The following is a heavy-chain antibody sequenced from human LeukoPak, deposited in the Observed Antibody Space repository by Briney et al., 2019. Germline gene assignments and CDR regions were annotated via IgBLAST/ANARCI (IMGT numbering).Heavy chain of an antibody. CDR3: AKDPSGHSFASYGLDV. J-gene: IGHJ6*02. CDR1: GFTLRSYD. V-gene: IGHV3-30*18. Sequence: PGRSLRLSCTASGFTLRSYDMHGVRQAPGKGLEWVAVISYDGSNKYYAASVKGRFTISRDNSKNTLYLQMNSRRPEDTAVYYCAKDPSGHSFASYGLDVWGQGTTVTVSS. CDR2: ISYDGSNK. D-gene: IGHD2-15*01.